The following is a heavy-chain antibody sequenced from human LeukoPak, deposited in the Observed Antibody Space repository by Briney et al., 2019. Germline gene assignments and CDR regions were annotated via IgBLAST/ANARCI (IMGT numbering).Heavy chain of an antibody. J-gene: IGHJ4*02. D-gene: IGHD6-19*01. Sequence: PSETLSLTCTVSGGPISSSSYYWGWIRQPPGKGLEWIGYIYYSGSTNYNPSLKSRVTISVDTSKNQFSLKLSSVTAADTAVYYCARALKHTGYSSGWFDYWGQGTLVTVSS. V-gene: IGHV4-61*05. CDR1: GGPISSSSYY. CDR3: ARALKHTGYSSGWFDY. CDR2: IYYSGST.